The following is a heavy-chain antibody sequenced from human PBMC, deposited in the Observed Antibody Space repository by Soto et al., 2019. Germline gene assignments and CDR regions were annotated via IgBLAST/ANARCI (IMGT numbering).Heavy chain of an antibody. CDR1: GFIFSSYA. CDR3: VRDEGYYDSSGYYGP. D-gene: IGHD3-22*01. J-gene: IGHJ5*02. V-gene: IGHV3-30-3*01. CDR2: MSYDGSNK. Sequence: GGSLRLSCAASGFIFSSYAMHWVRQNPGKGLEWVAVMSYDGSNKYYADSVKGRFTISRDNSKNTLYLQMNSLRVEDTAVYYCVRDEGYYDSSGYYGPWGQGTLVTVSS.